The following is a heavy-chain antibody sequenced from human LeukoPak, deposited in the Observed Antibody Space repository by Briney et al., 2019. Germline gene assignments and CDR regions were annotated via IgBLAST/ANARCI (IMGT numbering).Heavy chain of an antibody. CDR3: ARASCGGDCSHTAKLPHDAFDI. Sequence: AASVKVSCKASGGTFSSYAISWVRQAPGQGLEWMGRIIPIFGIANYAQKFQGRVTITADKSTSTAYMELSSLRSEDTAVYYCARASCGGDCSHTAKLPHDAFDIWGQGTMLTVSS. D-gene: IGHD2-21*02. CDR2: IIPIFGIA. CDR1: GGTFSSYA. V-gene: IGHV1-69*04. J-gene: IGHJ3*02.